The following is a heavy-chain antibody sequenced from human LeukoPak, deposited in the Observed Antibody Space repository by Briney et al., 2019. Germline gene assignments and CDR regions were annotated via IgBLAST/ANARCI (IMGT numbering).Heavy chain of an antibody. D-gene: IGHD3-22*01. CDR3: AHRAGTYYYDSSGYYYWDWYFDL. J-gene: IGHJ2*01. V-gene: IGHV2-70*12. CDR1: GFSLSTSGMC. Sequence: SGPTLVKPTQTLTLTCTFSGFSLSTSGMCVSWIRQPPGKALEWLALINWDDVKRYSTSLKTRLTISKDTSKNQVVLTMTNMDPVDTATYYCAHRAGTYYYDSSGYYYWDWYFDLWGRGTLVTVSS. CDR2: INWDDVK.